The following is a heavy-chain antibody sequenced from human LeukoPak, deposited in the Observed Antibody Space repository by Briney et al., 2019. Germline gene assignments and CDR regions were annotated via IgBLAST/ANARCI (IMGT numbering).Heavy chain of an antibody. J-gene: IGHJ3*02. CDR3: ARRYNWKASDAFDI. V-gene: IGHV4-30-2*01. CDR2: IYHSGST. D-gene: IGHD1-20*01. Sequence: PSETLSLTCTVSGGSISSGGYYWSWIRQPPGKGLEWIGYIYHSGSTYYNPSLKSRVTISVDRSKNQFSLKLSSVTAADTAVYYCARRYNWKASDAFDIWGQGTMVTVSS. CDR1: GGSISSGGYY.